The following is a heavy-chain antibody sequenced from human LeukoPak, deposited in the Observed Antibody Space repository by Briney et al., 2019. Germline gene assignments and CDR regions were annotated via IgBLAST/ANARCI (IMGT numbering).Heavy chain of an antibody. J-gene: IGHJ5*02. CDR1: GGSISSCY. D-gene: IGHD6-13*01. CDR2: IYYSGST. CDR3: ARAYSSSWYWFDP. Sequence: SETLSLTCTVSGGSISSCYWSWIRHPPGKGLEWIGYIYYSGSTNYNPSLKSRVTISVDTSKNQFSLKLSSVTAADTAVYYCARAYSSSWYWFDPWGQGTLVAVSA. V-gene: IGHV4-59*01.